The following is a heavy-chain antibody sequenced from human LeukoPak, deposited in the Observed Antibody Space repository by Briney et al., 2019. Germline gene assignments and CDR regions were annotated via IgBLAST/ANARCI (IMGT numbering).Heavy chain of an antibody. CDR1: GFLFRIYW. CDR3: VRTSRSISSDY. CDR2: IKQDGSVK. V-gene: IGHV3-7*01. Sequence: GGSLSLSCEASGFLFRIYWMSWVRQPPGKGLEWVANIKQDGSVKNYVDSKEGRFIISRDNAKNLLYLQMNSLGAEDTAVYYCVRTSRSISSDYWGQGTQVTVSS. D-gene: IGHD3-3*02. J-gene: IGHJ4*02.